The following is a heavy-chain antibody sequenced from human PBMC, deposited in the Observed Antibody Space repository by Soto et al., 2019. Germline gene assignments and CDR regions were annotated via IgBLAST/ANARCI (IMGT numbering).Heavy chain of an antibody. V-gene: IGHV3-53*01. CDR2: IYSGGST. J-gene: IGHJ1*01. CDR1: GFTVSSNY. CDR3: ARDQVESGYREYFHH. D-gene: IGHD3-22*01. Sequence: GGSLRLSCAASGFTVSSNYMSWVRQAPGKGLEWVSVIYSGGSTYYADSVKGRFTISRDNSKNTLYLQMNSLRAEDTAVYYCARDQVESGYREYFHHWGQGTLVIVSS.